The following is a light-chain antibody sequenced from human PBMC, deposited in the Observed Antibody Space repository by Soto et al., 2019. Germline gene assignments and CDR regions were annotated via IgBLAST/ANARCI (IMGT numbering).Light chain of an antibody. CDR2: GAS. V-gene: IGKV3-20*01. CDR3: QQYGHSLWT. Sequence: DIVLTQSPCTLSLSPGERASLSCRASQSVSSGHLAWYQQKPGQAPRLLIYGASSRATRIPDRFSGSGSGTDFTLTISRLEPEDYAVYYCQQYGHSLWTFGQGTKVDIK. J-gene: IGKJ1*01. CDR1: QSVSSGH.